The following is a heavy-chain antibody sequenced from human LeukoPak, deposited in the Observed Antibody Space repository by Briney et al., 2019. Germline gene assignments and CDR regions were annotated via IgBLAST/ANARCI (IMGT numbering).Heavy chain of an antibody. J-gene: IGHJ4*02. Sequence: GESLKISCQGSGYSFASYWIAWVRQMPGKGLEWMGIIYPGDSDTRYSPSFQGQVTISADKSITAAYLQWSSLKAPDTAMYYCARLGGLTGLNYSDYWGQGTLVTVSS. CDR2: IYPGDSDT. D-gene: IGHD3-10*01. CDR1: GYSFASYW. V-gene: IGHV5-51*01. CDR3: ARLGGLTGLNYSDY.